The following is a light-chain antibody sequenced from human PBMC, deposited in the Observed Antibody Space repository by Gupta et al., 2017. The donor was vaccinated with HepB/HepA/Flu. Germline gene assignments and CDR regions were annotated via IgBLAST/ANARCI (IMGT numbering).Light chain of an antibody. V-gene: IGLV8-61*01. CDR1: SGSVSTSYY. CDR2: STN. CDR3: VLYMGSGEVV. J-gene: IGLJ2*01. Sequence: QTVVTQEPSFSVSPGGTVTLTCGLSSGSVSTSYYPSWYQQTPGQAPCTLIYSTNTRSSGVPDRFSGSILGNKAALTITGAQADDESDYYCVLYMGSGEVVFGGGTKLTVL.